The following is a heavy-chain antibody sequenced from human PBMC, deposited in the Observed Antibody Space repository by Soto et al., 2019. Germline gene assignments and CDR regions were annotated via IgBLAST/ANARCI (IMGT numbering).Heavy chain of an antibody. CDR1: GYTFTSYG. Sequence: ASVKVSCKASGYTFTSYGISWVRQAPGQGLEWMGWISAYNGNTNYAQKLQGRVTMTTDTSTSTAYMELRSLRSDDTAVYYCARDPSPSWNTFRAYYYYYGMDVWGQGTTV. D-gene: IGHD1-1*01. V-gene: IGHV1-18*04. CDR3: ARDPSPSWNTFRAYYYYYGMDV. J-gene: IGHJ6*02. CDR2: ISAYNGNT.